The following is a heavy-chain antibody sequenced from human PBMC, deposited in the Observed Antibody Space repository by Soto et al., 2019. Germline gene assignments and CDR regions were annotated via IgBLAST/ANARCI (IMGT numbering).Heavy chain of an antibody. V-gene: IGHV4-34*01. CDR1: GGSFSGYY. CDR3: AKFKNSYYYGLDV. J-gene: IGHJ6*02. Sequence: SETLSLTCGVYGGSFSGYYWSWVRQPPGKGLEWIGAINQSGGTNYNPSLKSRVTISVDTSKNQFSLSLSSVTAADTAIYYRAKFKNSYYYGLDVWGPGTAVTVSS. CDR2: INQSGGT.